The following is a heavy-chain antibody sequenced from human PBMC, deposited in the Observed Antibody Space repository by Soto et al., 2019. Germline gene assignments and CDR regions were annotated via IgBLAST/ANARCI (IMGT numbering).Heavy chain of an antibody. D-gene: IGHD6-19*01. CDR1: GFSLTSNAVG. Sequence: QITLKESGPTLVKPTQTLTLTCTFSGFSLTSNAVGVGWFRQPPGKALEWLALIYWDDDNHSSPSLKSRLTFTKDTSKSQVVLIMTNMDPVDTATYYCTHGSGWLFDFWGQGTLVTVSS. CDR3: THGSGWLFDF. CDR2: IYWDDDN. V-gene: IGHV2-5*02. J-gene: IGHJ4*02.